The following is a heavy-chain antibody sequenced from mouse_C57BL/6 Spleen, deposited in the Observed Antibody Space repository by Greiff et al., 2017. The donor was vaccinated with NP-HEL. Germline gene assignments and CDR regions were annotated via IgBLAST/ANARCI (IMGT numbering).Heavy chain of an antibody. CDR2: IYPRSGNT. CDR3: ARSGDYDGYYYAMDY. V-gene: IGHV1-81*01. Sequence: VQLQQSGAELARPGASVKLSCKASGYTFTSYGISWVKQRTGQGLEWIGEIYPRSGNTYYNEKFKGKATLTADKSSSTAYMELRSLTSEDSAVYFCARSGDYDGYYYAMDYWGQGTSVTVSS. CDR1: GYTFTSYG. J-gene: IGHJ4*01. D-gene: IGHD2-4*01.